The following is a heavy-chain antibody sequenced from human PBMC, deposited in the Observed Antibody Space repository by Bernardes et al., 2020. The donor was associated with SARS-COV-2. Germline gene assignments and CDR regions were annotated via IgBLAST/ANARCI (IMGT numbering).Heavy chain of an antibody. V-gene: IGHV3-7*01. CDR3: ARDRAVHWFDP. Sequence: RRSRRPSCAASRFIFSTNWRSWARQAPGKGLEWVANIKQDGTEKFYVYSVKGRFTISRDNAKNSLYLQMNSLSAEDTAVYFCARDRAVHWFDPWGQGTLVTVSS. CDR1: RFIFSTNW. J-gene: IGHJ5*02. D-gene: IGHD3-10*01. CDR2: IKQDGTEK.